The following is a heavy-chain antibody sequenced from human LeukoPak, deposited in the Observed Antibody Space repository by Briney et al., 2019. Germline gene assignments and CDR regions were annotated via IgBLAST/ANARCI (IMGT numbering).Heavy chain of an antibody. CDR1: GGTVSSYA. CDR3: ARDFIVVVAATGGWFDP. V-gene: IGHV1-69*04. Sequence: GASVKVSCKSSGGTVSSYAIIWVRQAPGQGLEWMGRIIPILGIANYAQKFQGRVTITADKSTSTAYMELSSLRSEDTAVYYCARDFIVVVAATGGWFDPWGQGTLVTVSS. D-gene: IGHD2-15*01. J-gene: IGHJ5*02. CDR2: IIPILGIA.